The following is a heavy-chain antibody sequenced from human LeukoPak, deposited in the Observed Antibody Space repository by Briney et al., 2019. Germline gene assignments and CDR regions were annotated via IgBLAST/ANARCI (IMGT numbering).Heavy chain of an antibody. J-gene: IGHJ4*02. Sequence: PSETLSLTCAVYGGSFSGYYWSWIRQPPGKGLEWIGRIYTSGSTNYNPSLKSRVTMSVDTSKNQFSLKLSSVTAADTAVYYCARDSVVAVIWGQGTLVTVSS. V-gene: IGHV4-4*07. CDR3: ARDSVVAVI. CDR1: GGSFSGYY. CDR2: IYTSGST. D-gene: IGHD2-15*01.